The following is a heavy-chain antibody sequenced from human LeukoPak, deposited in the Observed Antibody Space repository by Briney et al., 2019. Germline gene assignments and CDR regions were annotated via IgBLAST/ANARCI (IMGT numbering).Heavy chain of an antibody. D-gene: IGHD2-2*01. Sequence: KASETLSLTCAVYGGSFSGYYWSWIRQPPGKGLEWIGEINHSGSTNYNPSLKSRVTISVDTSKNQFSLKLSSVTAADTAVYYCARSLKIFRSRSGMDVWGQGTTVTVSS. CDR1: GGSFSGYY. CDR2: INHSGST. J-gene: IGHJ6*02. V-gene: IGHV4-34*01. CDR3: ARSLKIFRSRSGMDV.